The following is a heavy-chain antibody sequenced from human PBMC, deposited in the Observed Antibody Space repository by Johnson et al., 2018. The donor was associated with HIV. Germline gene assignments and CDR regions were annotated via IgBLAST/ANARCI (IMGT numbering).Heavy chain of an antibody. Sequence: QMLLVESGGGVVQPGRSLRLSCAASGFTFSSYTMYWVRQAPGKGLEWVALISHEGLNKYYADSVKGRFTISRDNSKNTLFLQMNSLRAEDTAVYYCARRYHYENSVYYSDAFDIWGQGTMVTVSS. CDR2: ISHEGLNK. V-gene: IGHV3-30-3*01. J-gene: IGHJ3*02. CDR3: ARRYHYENSVYYSDAFDI. D-gene: IGHD3-22*01. CDR1: GFTFSSYT.